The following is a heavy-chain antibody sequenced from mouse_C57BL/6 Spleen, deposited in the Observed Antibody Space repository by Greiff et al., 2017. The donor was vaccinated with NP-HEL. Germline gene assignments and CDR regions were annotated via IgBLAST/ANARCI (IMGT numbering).Heavy chain of an antibody. J-gene: IGHJ1*03. Sequence: EVQVVESGGGLVKPGGSLKLSCAASGFTFSSYTMSWVRQTPEKRLEWVATISGGGGNTYYPDSVKGRFTISRDNAKNTLYLQMSSLRSEDTALYYCARQGVYYGSSYWYFDVWGTGTTVTVSS. CDR2: ISGGGGNT. D-gene: IGHD1-1*01. CDR1: GFTFSSYT. V-gene: IGHV5-9*01. CDR3: ARQGVYYGSSYWYFDV.